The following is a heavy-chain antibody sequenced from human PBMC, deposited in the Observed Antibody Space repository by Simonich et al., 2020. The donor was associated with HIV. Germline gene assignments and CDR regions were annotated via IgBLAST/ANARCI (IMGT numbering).Heavy chain of an antibody. Sequence: QVQLVQSGAEVKKPGASVKVSCKASGYRLTGSYMHWVRQAPGQGLGWLGRINPNMGGTDYAQNFQGRVTLTSDTSISTAYMELSGLRSDDTAVYYCASGMMGFDYWGQGTLVTVSS. CDR1: GYRLTGSY. D-gene: IGHD3-16*01. CDR3: ASGMMGFDY. CDR2: INPNMGGT. V-gene: IGHV1-2*06. J-gene: IGHJ4*02.